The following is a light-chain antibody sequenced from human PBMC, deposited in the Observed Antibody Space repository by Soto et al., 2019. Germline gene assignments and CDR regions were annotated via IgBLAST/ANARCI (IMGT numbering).Light chain of an antibody. CDR1: QSISNY. CDR3: QQSYSTPYT. CDR2: AAS. J-gene: IGKJ2*01. V-gene: IGKV1-39*01. Sequence: DIQMTQSPSPLSASAGDRVTITCRASQSISNYLNWYQQRPGKAPKLLIHAASTLQSGVPSRFSGSRSGTDFTLTISSLQPEDFATYYCQQSYSTPYTFGQGTKLEIK.